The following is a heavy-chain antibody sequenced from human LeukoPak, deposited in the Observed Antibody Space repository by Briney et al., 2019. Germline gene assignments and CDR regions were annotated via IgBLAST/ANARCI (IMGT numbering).Heavy chain of an antibody. CDR3: AKDRRAAAGTRWFDP. CDR1: GFTFSSYA. V-gene: IGHV3-23*01. D-gene: IGHD6-13*01. J-gene: IGHJ5*02. CDR2: ISGSGGST. Sequence: GGSLRLSCAASGFTFSSYAMSWVRQAPGKGLEWVSAISGSGGSTYYADSVKGRFTISRDNSKNTLYLQMNSLRAEDTVVYYCAKDRRAAAGTRWFDPWGQGTLVTVSS.